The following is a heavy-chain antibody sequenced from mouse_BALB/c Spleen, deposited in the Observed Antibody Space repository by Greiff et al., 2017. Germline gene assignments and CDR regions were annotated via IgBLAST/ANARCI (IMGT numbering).Heavy chain of an antibody. J-gene: IGHJ2*01. CDR2: INPGSGGT. V-gene: IGHV1-54*01. CDR3: ARRGWDRYFDY. CDR1: GYAFTNYL. D-gene: IGHD3-3*01. Sequence: QVQLQQSGAELVRPGTSVKVSCKASGYAFTNYLIEWVKQRPGQGLEWIGVINPGSGGTNYNEKFKGKATLTADKSSSTAYMQLSNLTSDDSAVYFCARRGWDRYFDYWGQGTTLTVSS.